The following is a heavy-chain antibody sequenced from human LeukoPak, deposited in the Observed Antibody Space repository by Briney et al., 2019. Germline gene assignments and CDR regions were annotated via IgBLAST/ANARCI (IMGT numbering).Heavy chain of an antibody. Sequence: GGPLRLSCAASGFTVSSNYMSWVRQAPGKGLEWVSVIYSGGSTYYSDSVKGRFTISRDNSKNTLYLQMNSLRAEDTAVYYCARNPHYYDSSPSSYWGQGTLVTVSS. V-gene: IGHV3-66*01. J-gene: IGHJ4*02. D-gene: IGHD3-22*01. CDR3: ARNPHYYDSSPSSY. CDR2: IYSGGST. CDR1: GFTVSSNY.